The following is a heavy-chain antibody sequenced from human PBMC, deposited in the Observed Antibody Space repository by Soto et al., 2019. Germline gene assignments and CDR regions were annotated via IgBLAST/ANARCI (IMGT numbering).Heavy chain of an antibody. Sequence: QVQLVESGGGVVQPGRSLRLSCAASGFTFSSYGMHWVRQAPGKGMERVAVIWYDGSNKYYADSVKGRFTISRDNCKNTLYMQMNSLRVEDTAVYYCARDYDSSGYPRYYFDYWGQGTLVIVSS. V-gene: IGHV3-33*08. CDR3: ARDYDSSGYPRYYFDY. J-gene: IGHJ4*02. CDR1: GFTFSSYG. D-gene: IGHD3-22*01. CDR2: IWYDGSNK.